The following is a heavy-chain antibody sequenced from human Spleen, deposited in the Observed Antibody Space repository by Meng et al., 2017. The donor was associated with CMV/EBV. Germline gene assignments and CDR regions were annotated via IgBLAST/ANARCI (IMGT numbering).Heavy chain of an antibody. V-gene: IGHV3-21*06. CDR3: ARDEPPMESGGPTRYFQH. J-gene: IGHJ1*01. CDR2: ISSTSNYI. D-gene: IGHD3-10*01. Sequence: GGSLRLSCAASGFTFSSYWMSWVRQAPGKGLEWVSSISSTSNYIYYADSVEGRFSISRDNAKNSVHLQMNSLRADDSAVYYCARDEPPMESGGPTRYFQHWGQGTLVTVSS. CDR1: GFTFSSYW.